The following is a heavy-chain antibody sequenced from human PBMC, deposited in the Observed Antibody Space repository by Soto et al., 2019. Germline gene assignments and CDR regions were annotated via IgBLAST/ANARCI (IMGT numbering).Heavy chain of an antibody. V-gene: IGHV4-31*03. D-gene: IGHD5-18*01. CDR1: GVSISSGGYY. CDR3: ARKQLWPKNWFDP. J-gene: IGHJ5*02. CDR2: IHYSGST. Sequence: SETLSLTCTVSGVSISSGGYYWSWIRQHPEKGLEWIGNIHYSGSTDYNPSLKSRVTISVDTSKNQFSLKLRSVTAADTAVYYCARKQLWPKNWFDPWGQGTLVTVSS.